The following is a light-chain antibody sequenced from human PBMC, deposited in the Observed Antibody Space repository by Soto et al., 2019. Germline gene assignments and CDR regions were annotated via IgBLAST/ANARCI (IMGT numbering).Light chain of an antibody. CDR1: SSDVGGYNY. J-gene: IGLJ1*01. V-gene: IGLV2-14*01. CDR3: SSYTSSSTRV. Sequence: QSVLTQPASVSGSPGQSITISCTGTSSDVGGYNYVSWYQQHPGKAPKLMIYDVGNRPSGVSNRFSGSKSGSTASLTISGLQAEDEADYYCSSYTSSSTRVFGTGTKVTVL. CDR2: DVG.